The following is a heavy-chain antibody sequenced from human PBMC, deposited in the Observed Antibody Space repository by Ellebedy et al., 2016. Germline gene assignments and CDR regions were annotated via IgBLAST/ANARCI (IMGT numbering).Heavy chain of an antibody. CDR3: AGSGSYYRFDY. CDR1: GFTFSSYW. J-gene: IGHJ4*02. V-gene: IGHV3-7*01. CDR2: IKPDGSEK. Sequence: GESLKISCAASGFTFSSYWMSWVRQAPGKGLEWVANIKPDGSEKYYVDSVKGRFTISRDNAKNSLYLQMNSLRAEDTAVYYCAGSGSYYRFDYWGQGTLVTVSS. D-gene: IGHD1-26*01.